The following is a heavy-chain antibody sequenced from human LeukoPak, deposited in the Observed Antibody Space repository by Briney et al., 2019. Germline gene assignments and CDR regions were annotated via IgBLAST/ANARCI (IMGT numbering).Heavy chain of an antibody. Sequence: GGSLRLSCAASGYTFSSYAMSWVRQAPGKGLEWVSVISGSGGDTYYADSVKGRFTISRHNSKNTLYLQMNSLRAEDTAIYYCAKTGCTSTGCYENYWGQGTLVTVSS. V-gene: IGHV3-23*01. D-gene: IGHD2-2*01. CDR3: AKTGCTSTGCYENY. J-gene: IGHJ4*02. CDR2: ISGSGGDT. CDR1: GYTFSSYA.